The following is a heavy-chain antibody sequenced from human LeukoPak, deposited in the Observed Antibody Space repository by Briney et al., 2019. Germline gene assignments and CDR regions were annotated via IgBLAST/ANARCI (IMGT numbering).Heavy chain of an antibody. Sequence: GGSLRLSCAASVFTFSDYYMSWIRQAPWKGLEWVSYISSSGSTIYYADSVKGRFTISRDNAKNSLYLQMNSLRAEDTAVYYCASISSWPEVDYWGQGTLVTVSS. CDR1: VFTFSDYY. V-gene: IGHV3-11*01. J-gene: IGHJ4*02. D-gene: IGHD6-13*01. CDR3: ASISSWPEVDY. CDR2: ISSSGSTI.